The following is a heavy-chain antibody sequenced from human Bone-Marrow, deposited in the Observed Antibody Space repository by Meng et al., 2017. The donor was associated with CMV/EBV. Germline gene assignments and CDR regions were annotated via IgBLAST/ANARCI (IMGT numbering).Heavy chain of an antibody. V-gene: IGHV1-69*10. CDR1: GGTFSSYA. J-gene: IGHJ5*02. Sequence: SVKVSCKASGGTFSSYAISWVRQAPGQGLEWMGGIIPILGIANYAQKFQGRVTITADKSTSTAYMELSSLRSEDTAVYYCASLYCSSTSCYRVARGWFDPWGQGTLVTVSS. CDR2: IIPILGIA. D-gene: IGHD2-2*02. CDR3: ASLYCSSTSCYRVARGWFDP.